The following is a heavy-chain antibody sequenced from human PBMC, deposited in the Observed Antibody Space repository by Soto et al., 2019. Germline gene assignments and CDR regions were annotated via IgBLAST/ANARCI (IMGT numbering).Heavy chain of an antibody. V-gene: IGHV4-39*01. CDR3: FMTYTYYYGMDV. J-gene: IGHJ6*02. CDR1: GGCISSSIYY. Sequence: PXESLSLTCAVSGGCISSSIYYWGWIRQRQGQGLDWIGSIYYSGSTYYNPSLKSRVTISVDTSKNQFPLKLSSVTAADTAVYYQFMTYTYYYGMDVWGQGTTVTVSS. D-gene: IGHD2-21*02. CDR2: IYYSGST.